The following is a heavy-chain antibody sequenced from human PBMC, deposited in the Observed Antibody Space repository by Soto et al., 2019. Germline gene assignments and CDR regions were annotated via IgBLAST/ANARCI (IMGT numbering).Heavy chain of an antibody. Sequence: SETLSLTCTVSGGSISSYYWSWIRQPPGKGLEWIGYIYYSGSTNYNPSLKSRVTISVDTSKNQFSLKLSSVTAADTAVYYCARVVTSYDILTGYYLDYWGQGTLVTVSS. V-gene: IGHV4-59*01. CDR3: ARVVTSYDILTGYYLDY. CDR2: IYYSGST. CDR1: GGSISSYY. D-gene: IGHD3-9*01. J-gene: IGHJ4*02.